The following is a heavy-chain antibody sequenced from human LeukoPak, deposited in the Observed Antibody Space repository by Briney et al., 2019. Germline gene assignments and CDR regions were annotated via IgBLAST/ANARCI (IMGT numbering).Heavy chain of an antibody. D-gene: IGHD3-10*01. Sequence: PGGSLRLSCAVSGFAVSSNYMTWVRQAPGKGLEWVSVIYSGGSTYYADSVKGRFTISRDNSENTVYPQMSSLRAEDTAVYYCARDFSGVDYFDYWGQGTLVTVSS. J-gene: IGHJ4*02. CDR1: GFAVSSNY. CDR3: ARDFSGVDYFDY. V-gene: IGHV3-53*01. CDR2: IYSGGST.